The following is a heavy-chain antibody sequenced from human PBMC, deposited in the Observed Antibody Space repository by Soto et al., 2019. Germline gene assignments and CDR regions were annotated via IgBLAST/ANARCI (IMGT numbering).Heavy chain of an antibody. Sequence: KPSETLSLTCAVSGYSISSGYYWGWIRQPPGKGLEWIGSIYHSGSTYYNPSRKSRVTISVDTSKNQFSLKLSPVTAADTAVYYCAIGGGYGMDVWGQGTTVTVSS. CDR2: IYHSGST. V-gene: IGHV4-38-2*01. D-gene: IGHD3-16*01. CDR1: GYSISSGYY. J-gene: IGHJ6*02. CDR3: AIGGGYGMDV.